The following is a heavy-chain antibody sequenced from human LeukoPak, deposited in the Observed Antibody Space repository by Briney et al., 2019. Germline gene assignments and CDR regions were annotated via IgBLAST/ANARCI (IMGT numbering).Heavy chain of an antibody. Sequence: PGGSLRLSCAASGFSFTTYWMSSVRQAPGKGLEWVANIKQDGTEKYYVDSVKGRFTISRDNAKNSLYLQMNSLRVEDTAVYYCAKLAKYFYGSETYYFFEHWGQGTPVTASS. J-gene: IGHJ4*02. V-gene: IGHV3-7*01. CDR1: GFSFTTYW. D-gene: IGHD3-10*01. CDR2: IKQDGTEK. CDR3: AKLAKYFYGSETYYFFEH.